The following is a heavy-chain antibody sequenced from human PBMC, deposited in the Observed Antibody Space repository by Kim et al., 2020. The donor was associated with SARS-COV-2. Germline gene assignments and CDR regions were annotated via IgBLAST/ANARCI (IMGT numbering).Heavy chain of an antibody. J-gene: IGHJ4*02. D-gene: IGHD2-15*01. CDR3: ARALADIVVVVAATRGYYFDY. Sequence: SETLSLTCAVSGGSISSSNWWSWVRQPPGKGLEWIGEIYHSGSTNYNPSLKSRVTISVDKSKNQFSLKLSSVTAADTAVYYCARALADIVVVVAATRGYYFDYWGQGTLVTVSS. V-gene: IGHV4-4*02. CDR1: GGSISSSNW. CDR2: IYHSGST.